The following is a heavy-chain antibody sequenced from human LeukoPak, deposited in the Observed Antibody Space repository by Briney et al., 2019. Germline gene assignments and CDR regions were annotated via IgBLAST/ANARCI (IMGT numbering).Heavy chain of an antibody. CDR2: INPNSGST. CDR3: ARERWLRDSRFFDS. CDR1: GYTFTGYY. J-gene: IGHJ4*02. D-gene: IGHD5-12*01. Sequence: ASVRVSCKASGYTFTGYYMHWVRQAPGQGLEWIGWINPNSGSTNYAQKFQGRVTMTRDTSISTAYMELSTLRSDDTAVYYCARERWLRDSRFFDSWGQGTLVTVSS. V-gene: IGHV1-2*02.